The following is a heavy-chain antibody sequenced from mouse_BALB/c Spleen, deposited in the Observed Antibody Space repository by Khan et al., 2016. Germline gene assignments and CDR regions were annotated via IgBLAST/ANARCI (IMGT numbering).Heavy chain of an antibody. V-gene: IGHV3-8*02. CDR1: GDSITSGY. D-gene: IGHD1-1*01. J-gene: IGHJ3*01. Sequence: EVQLVESGPSLVKPSQTLSLTCSVTGDSITSGYWNWIRKFPGNKLEYMGYISYSGSTYYNPSLKSRISITRDTSKNQYYLQLNSVTTEDTATYYCASGLDGWLGFAYWGQGTLVTVSA. CDR2: ISYSGST. CDR3: ASGLDGWLGFAY.